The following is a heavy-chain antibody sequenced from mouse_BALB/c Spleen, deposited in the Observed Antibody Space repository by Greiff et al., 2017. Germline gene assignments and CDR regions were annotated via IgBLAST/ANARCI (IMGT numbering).Heavy chain of an antibody. CDR1: GYTFTSYW. Sequence: QVQLQQSGAELARPGASVKLSCKASGYTFTSYWMQWVKQRPGQGLEWIGAIYLGDGDTRYTQKFKGKATLTADKSSSTAYMQLSSLASEDSAVYYCARGPGYYAMDYWGQGTSVTVSS. V-gene: IGHV1-87*01. J-gene: IGHJ4*01. CDR2: IYLGDGDT. CDR3: ARGPGYYAMDY.